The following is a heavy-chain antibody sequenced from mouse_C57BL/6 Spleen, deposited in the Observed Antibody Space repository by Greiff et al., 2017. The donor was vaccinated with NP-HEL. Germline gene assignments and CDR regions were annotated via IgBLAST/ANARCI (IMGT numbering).Heavy chain of an antibody. J-gene: IGHJ2*01. V-gene: IGHV2-6-1*01. CDR3: ARHGPYYYGSSFLDY. CDR1: GFSLTSYG. CDR2: IWSDGST. D-gene: IGHD1-1*01. Sequence: VKLVESGPGLVAPSQSLSITCTVSGFSLTSYGVHWVRQPPGKGLEWLVVIWSDGSTTYNSALKSRLSISKDNSKSQVFLKMNSLQTDDTAMYYCARHGPYYYGSSFLDYWGQGTTLTVSS.